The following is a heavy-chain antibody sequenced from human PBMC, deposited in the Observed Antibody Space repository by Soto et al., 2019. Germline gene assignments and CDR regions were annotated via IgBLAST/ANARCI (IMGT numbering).Heavy chain of an antibody. Sequence: QVQLVQSGAEVKKPGSSVKVSCKASGGTFSSYAISWVRQAPGQGLEWMGGIIPIFGTANYAQKFQGRVTITADESTSTAYMELSSLRSEGTAVYYCARSIVVVPAATFYYYYGMDVWGQGTTVTVSS. CDR3: ARSIVVVPAATFYYYYGMDV. D-gene: IGHD2-2*01. J-gene: IGHJ6*02. V-gene: IGHV1-69*01. CDR1: GGTFSSYA. CDR2: IIPIFGTA.